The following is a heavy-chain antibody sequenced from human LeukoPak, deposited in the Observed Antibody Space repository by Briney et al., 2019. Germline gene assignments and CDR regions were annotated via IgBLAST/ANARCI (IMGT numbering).Heavy chain of an antibody. D-gene: IGHD2-15*01. J-gene: IGHJ6*02. CDR2: IWYDGSNK. CDR3: ARDDRYCSGGSCYSRGHYYYYGMDV. CDR1: GFTFSSYG. V-gene: IGHV3-33*01. Sequence: GGSLRLSCAASGFTFSSYGMHRVRQAPGKGLEWVAVIWYDGSNKYYADSVKGRFTISRDNSKNTLYLQMNSLRAEDTAVYYCARDDRYCSGGSCYSRGHYYYYGMDVWGQETTVTVSS.